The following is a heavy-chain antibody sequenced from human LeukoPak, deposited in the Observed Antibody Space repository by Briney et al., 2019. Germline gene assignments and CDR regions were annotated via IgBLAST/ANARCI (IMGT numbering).Heavy chain of an antibody. V-gene: IGHV5-51*01. CDR2: IYPSDSDT. CDR3: ARHKGMTNSLDHFDY. Sequence: GESLKISCKGSGYNFTNYWIGWVRQMPGKGLEWRGIIYPSDSDTRYSPSFQGQVTISADKSISTAYLQWSSLKASDTAMYYCARHKGMTNSLDHFDYWGQGILVTVSS. D-gene: IGHD3/OR15-3a*01. CDR1: GYNFTNYW. J-gene: IGHJ4*02.